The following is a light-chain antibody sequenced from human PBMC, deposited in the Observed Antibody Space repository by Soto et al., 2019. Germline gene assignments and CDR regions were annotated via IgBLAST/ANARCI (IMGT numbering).Light chain of an antibody. V-gene: IGKV1-39*01. Sequence: DMQMTQSPSSLSASVGDRVTITCRASQSINKNLNWFQQKPGKAPKLLIYGASNLHSGVPSRFSGSGSGTDFTLTISSLQPEDFATYYCQQSYSTPYTFGQGTKLEIK. J-gene: IGKJ2*01. CDR1: QSINKN. CDR2: GAS. CDR3: QQSYSTPYT.